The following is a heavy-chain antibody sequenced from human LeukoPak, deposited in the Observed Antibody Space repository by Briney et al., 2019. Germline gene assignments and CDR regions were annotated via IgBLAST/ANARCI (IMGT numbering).Heavy chain of an antibody. CDR1: GFTFSSYA. V-gene: IGHV3-23*01. J-gene: IGHJ5*02. CDR3: AKDGYDSGWYGHRFAR. CDR2: ISGSGGST. Sequence: GGSLRLSCAASGFTFSSYAMSWVRQAPGKWLEWVSAISGSGGSTYYADSVKGRFTISRDNSKNTLYLQMNSLRAEDTAVYYCAKDGYDSGWYGHRFARWGQGTLVTVSS. D-gene: IGHD6-19*01.